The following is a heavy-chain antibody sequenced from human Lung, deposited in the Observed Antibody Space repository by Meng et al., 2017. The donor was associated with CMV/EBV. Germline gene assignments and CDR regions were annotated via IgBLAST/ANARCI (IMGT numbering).Heavy chain of an antibody. J-gene: IGHJ1*01. CDR1: GDPITNHNW. D-gene: IGHD3-10*01. CDR3: LRRSGGSV. Sequence: GPGLGNASETLSPPCAVSGDPITNHNWWAWVRQPPGKGLEWIGEIPHRGSSAYNPSLKSRVSMSIDKSKNQFSLKLTSVTAADTAVYHCLRRSGGSVWGQGTLVTVSS. CDR2: IPHRGSS. V-gene: IGHV4-4*02.